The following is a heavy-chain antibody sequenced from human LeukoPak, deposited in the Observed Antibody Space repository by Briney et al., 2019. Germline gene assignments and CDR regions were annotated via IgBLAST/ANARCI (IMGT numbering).Heavy chain of an antibody. CDR2: ISWNSGSI. Sequence: GGSLRLSCAASGFTFDDYAMHWVRQAPGKGLEWVSGISWNSGSIGYADSVKGRFTISRDNAKNPLYLQMNSLRAEDTALYYCAKVKAAAGIHDAFDIWGQGTMVTVSS. CDR1: GFTFDDYA. V-gene: IGHV3-9*01. CDR3: AKVKAAAGIHDAFDI. D-gene: IGHD6-13*01. J-gene: IGHJ3*02.